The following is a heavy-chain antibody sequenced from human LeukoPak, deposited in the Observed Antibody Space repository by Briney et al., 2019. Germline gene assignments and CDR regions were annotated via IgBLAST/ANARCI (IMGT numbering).Heavy chain of an antibody. CDR2: INHSGST. Sequence: SETLSLTCTVSSGSFSGYYWSWIRQPPGKGLEWIGEINHSGSTNYNPSLKSRVTISVDTSKNQFSLKLSSVTAADTAVYYCARGPTVEYYDSSGYYYDFDYWGQGTLVTVSS. D-gene: IGHD3-22*01. J-gene: IGHJ4*02. CDR3: ARGPTVEYYDSSGYYYDFDY. V-gene: IGHV4-34*01. CDR1: SGSFSGYY.